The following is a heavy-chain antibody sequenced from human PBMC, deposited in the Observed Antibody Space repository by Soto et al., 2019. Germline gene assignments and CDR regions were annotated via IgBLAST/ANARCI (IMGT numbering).Heavy chain of an antibody. J-gene: IGHJ4*02. CDR1: GFTFSSYS. D-gene: IGHD3-3*01. V-gene: IGHV3-21*01. CDR3: ARGQTNYDFWSGYYEDYFDY. CDR2: ISSSSSYI. Sequence: GGSLRLSCAASGFTFSSYSMNWVRQAPGKGLEWVSSISSSSSYIYYADSVKGRFTISRDNAKNSLYLQMNSLRAEDTAVYYCARGQTNYDFWSGYYEDYFDYWGQGTLVTVSS.